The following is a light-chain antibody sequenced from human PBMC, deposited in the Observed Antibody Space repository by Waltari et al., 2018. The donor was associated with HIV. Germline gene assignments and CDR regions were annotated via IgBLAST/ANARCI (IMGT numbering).Light chain of an antibody. CDR3: CSYAGGITHVL. Sequence: QSALTQPAYVSGSPGQSITISCTGMSTDIGSYDLVSWYQQHPGKAPKLMIYEVTKRPSGVSNRFSGSKSGNTASLTIAGLQAEDEADYHCCSYAGGITHVLFGGGTKLTVL. CDR2: EVT. CDR1: STDIGSYDL. J-gene: IGLJ2*01. V-gene: IGLV2-23*02.